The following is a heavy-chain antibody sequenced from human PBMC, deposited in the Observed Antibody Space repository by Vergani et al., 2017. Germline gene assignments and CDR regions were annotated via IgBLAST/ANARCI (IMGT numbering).Heavy chain of an antibody. D-gene: IGHD5-24*01. J-gene: IGHJ6*02. CDR2: IIPIFGTA. CDR1: GGTFSSYA. V-gene: IGHV1-69*01. CDR3: ASRIVEMATITSGYYYYYGMDV. Sequence: QVQLVQSGAEVKKPGSSVKVSCKASGGTFSSYAISWVRQAPGQGLEWMGGIIPIFGTANYAQKFQGRVTITADESTSTAYMELSSLRSGDTAVYYCASRIVEMATITSGYYYYYGMDVWGQGTTVTVSS.